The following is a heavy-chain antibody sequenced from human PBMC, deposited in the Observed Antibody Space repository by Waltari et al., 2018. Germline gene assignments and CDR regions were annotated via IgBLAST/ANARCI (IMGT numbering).Heavy chain of an antibody. J-gene: IGHJ5*02. D-gene: IGHD6-19*01. V-gene: IGHV4-39*01. CDR1: GGSISSSSYY. Sequence: QLQLQESGPGLVKPSETLSLTCTVSGGSISSSSYYWGWIRQPPGKGLEWIGSIYYSGRPYYHPSLKGRVTISVDTSKNQFSLKLSSVTAADTAVYYCARLFLSSSVAGWFDPWGQGTLVTVSS. CDR2: IYYSGRP. CDR3: ARLFLSSSVAGWFDP.